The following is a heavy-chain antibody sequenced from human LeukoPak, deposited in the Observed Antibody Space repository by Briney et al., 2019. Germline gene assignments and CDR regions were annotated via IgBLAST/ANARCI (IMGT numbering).Heavy chain of an antibody. Sequence: GGSLRLSCAASGFTVSSSYMSWVRQAPGKGLEWVSVIYSGGTTYYADPVKGRVTISRDNSKNTLFLQMDSLRAEDTAVYYCAKDRSSNYPYYFDYWGQGTLVTVSS. CDR1: GFTVSSSY. CDR3: AKDRSSNYPYYFDY. J-gene: IGHJ4*02. CDR2: IYSGGTT. D-gene: IGHD3-10*01. V-gene: IGHV3-53*01.